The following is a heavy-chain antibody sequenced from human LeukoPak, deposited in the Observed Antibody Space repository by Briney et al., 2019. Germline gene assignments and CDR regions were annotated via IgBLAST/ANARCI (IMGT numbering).Heavy chain of an antibody. J-gene: IGHJ4*02. Sequence: PSETLSLTCTVSGGSISSSSYYWGWIRQPPGKGPEWIGSIYYSGSTYYNPSLKSRVTISVDTSKNQFSLKLSSVTAADTAVYYCARVSTLSQRKDYWGQGTLVTVSS. D-gene: IGHD5/OR15-5a*01. V-gene: IGHV4-39*01. CDR2: IYYSGST. CDR1: GGSISSSSYY. CDR3: ARVSTLSQRKDY.